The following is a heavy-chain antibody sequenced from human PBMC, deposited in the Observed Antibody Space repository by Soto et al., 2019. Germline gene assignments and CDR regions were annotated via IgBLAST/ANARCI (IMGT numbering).Heavy chain of an antibody. J-gene: IGHJ4*02. CDR3: AGGLSGDKVDQ. D-gene: IGHD2-21*01. Sequence: SETLSLTCAVYGGSCSGYYWSWIRQPPGKGLEWIGEINHSGSTNYNPSLRSRLTISLDTSKSQFSLNLNSVTAADTAVYYCAGGLSGDKVDQWGQGTLVTVSS. V-gene: IGHV4-34*01. CDR2: INHSGST. CDR1: GGSCSGYY.